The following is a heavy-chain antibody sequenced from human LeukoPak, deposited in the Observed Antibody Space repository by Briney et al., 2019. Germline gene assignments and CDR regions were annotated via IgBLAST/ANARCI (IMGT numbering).Heavy chain of an antibody. V-gene: IGHV5-51*01. J-gene: IGHJ4*02. D-gene: IGHD3-10*01. Sequence: GESLKISCKGSGYTFTSYWIAWVRQMPGKGLDCMGIIYPGDSDTRYSPSLQGQVTISADESISTAYLQWNSLKASDTAMYYCARLNDGSAGYWGQGTLVTVFS. CDR3: ARLNDGSAGY. CDR1: GYTFTSYW. CDR2: IYPGDSDT.